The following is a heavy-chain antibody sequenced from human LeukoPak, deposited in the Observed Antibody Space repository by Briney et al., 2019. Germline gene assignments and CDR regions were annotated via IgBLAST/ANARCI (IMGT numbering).Heavy chain of an antibody. V-gene: IGHV3-23*01. J-gene: IGHJ4*02. Sequence: PGGSLILSCAASGFTFSSYAMSWVRQAPGKGLEWVSAISGSGGSTYYADSVKGRFTISRDNSKNTLYLQMNSLRAEDTAVYYCAKSRRGMATIPPFVYWGQGTLVTVSS. CDR3: AKSRRGMATIPPFVY. D-gene: IGHD5-12*01. CDR1: GFTFSSYA. CDR2: ISGSGGST.